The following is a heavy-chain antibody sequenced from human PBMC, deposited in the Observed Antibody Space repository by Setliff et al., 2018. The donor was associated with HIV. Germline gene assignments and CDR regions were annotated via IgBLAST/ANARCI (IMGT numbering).Heavy chain of an antibody. CDR3: ARSILLRDCFDL. V-gene: IGHV1-3*01. Sequence: ASVKVSCKASGYTFTNYAIHWVRQAPGQRLEWMGWINGDSGNTHYSQDFQGRLTTSGDTSASTAYMDLSSLRSEDTAVYYCARSILLRDCFDLWGQGTRVTVSS. D-gene: IGHD1-26*01. CDR1: GYTFTNYA. CDR2: INGDSGNT. J-gene: IGHJ5*02.